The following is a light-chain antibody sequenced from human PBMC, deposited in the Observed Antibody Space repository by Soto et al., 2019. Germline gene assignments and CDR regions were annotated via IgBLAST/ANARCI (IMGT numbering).Light chain of an antibody. V-gene: IGKV4-1*01. Sequence: DIVMTQCPGSLAVSLAERATINCKYSQSLLYSSNNKNYLAWYQQQPGKAPRXLIYGAYNRATGIPDRFSGSGSGTDSTLTINRLEPEDFAVYYCQDYGNSWTCCQGTKVDIK. CDR2: GAY. CDR3: QDYGNSWT. CDR1: QSLLYSSNNKNY. J-gene: IGKJ1*01.